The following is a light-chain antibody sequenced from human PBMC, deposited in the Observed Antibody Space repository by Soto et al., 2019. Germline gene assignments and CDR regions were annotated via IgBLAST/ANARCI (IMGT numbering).Light chain of an antibody. J-gene: IGKJ2*01. CDR1: QSVSSSY. CDR3: QQYGXXXXT. CDR2: GAS. Sequence: EIVLTQSPGTLSLSPGERATLSCRASQSVSSSYLAWYQQKPGQAPRLLIYGASSRATGIPGRFSGSGSGTDFTLTIXXXXXXDFAVYSCQQYGXXXXTFGXGTXXEX. V-gene: IGKV3-20*01.